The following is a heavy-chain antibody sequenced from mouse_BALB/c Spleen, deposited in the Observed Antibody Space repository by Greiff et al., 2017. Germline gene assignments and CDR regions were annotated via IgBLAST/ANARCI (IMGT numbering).Heavy chain of an antibody. Sequence: EVKLQESGPGLVKPSQSLSLTCTVTGYSITSDYAWNWIRQFPGNKLEWMGYISYSGSTSYNPSLKSRISITRDTSKNQFFLQLNSVTTEDTATYYCAILTGTFWYFDVWGAGTTVTVSS. CDR2: ISYSGST. CDR3: AILTGTFWYFDV. D-gene: IGHD4-1*01. V-gene: IGHV3-2*02. CDR1: GYSITSDYA. J-gene: IGHJ1*01.